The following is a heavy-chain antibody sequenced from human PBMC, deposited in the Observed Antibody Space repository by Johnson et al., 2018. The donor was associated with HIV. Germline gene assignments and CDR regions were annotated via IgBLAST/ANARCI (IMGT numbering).Heavy chain of an antibody. D-gene: IGHD6-19*01. CDR2: ISSSGTTI. CDR3: ASPRWLVPHYAFDI. Sequence: QVQLVESGGGLVKPGGSLRLSCAASGFTFSDYYMSWIRQAPGKGLEWVSYISSSGTTIYYADSVKGRFTISRANAQHSLYLKMNSLSAEDTAVDYCASPRWLVPHYAFDIWGQGTLVTVSS. V-gene: IGHV3-11*04. J-gene: IGHJ3*02. CDR1: GFTFSDYY.